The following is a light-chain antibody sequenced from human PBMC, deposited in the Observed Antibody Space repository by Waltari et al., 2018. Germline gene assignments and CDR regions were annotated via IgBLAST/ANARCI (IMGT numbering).Light chain of an antibody. CDR1: SSDVGGYNH. V-gene: IGLV2-14*03. Sequence: QPALTQPASASGSPGQSITISCTGTSSDVGGYNHVSWYQQHPGKAPKLMIYDVSNPPSGVSNRFSGSSAGNTASLTISRLQAEEEADYYCSSYTSSSTRVVVGGGTKLTVL. J-gene: IGLJ2*01. CDR2: DVS. CDR3: SSYTSSSTRVV.